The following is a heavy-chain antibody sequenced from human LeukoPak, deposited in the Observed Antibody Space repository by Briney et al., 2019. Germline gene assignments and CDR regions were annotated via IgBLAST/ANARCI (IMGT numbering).Heavy chain of an antibody. J-gene: IGHJ3*02. V-gene: IGHV3-7*01. CDR2: IKQGGSEK. CDR3: ATHCSSVSCSLATFDI. CDR1: GFTFSRYW. Sequence: GGSLRLSCAASGFTFSRYWMSRVRQAPGKGPEWVANIKQGGSEKYYVDSVRGRFTISRDNASTSLYLQMNSLRAEDTAVYYCATHCSSVSCSLATFDIWGQGTMVTVSS. D-gene: IGHD2-2*01.